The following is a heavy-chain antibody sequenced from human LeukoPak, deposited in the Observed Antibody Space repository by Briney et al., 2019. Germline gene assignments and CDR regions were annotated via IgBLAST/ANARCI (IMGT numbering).Heavy chain of an antibody. CDR1: GYIFTNFD. D-gene: IGHD1-26*01. CDR3: AYPSGSYYLAFDY. V-gene: IGHV1-46*03. Sequence: ASVKVSCKTSGYIFTNFDIHWVRQAAGQGLEWMGIINPSGGSTSYAQKFQGRVTMTRDTSTSTVYMELSSLRSEDTAVYYCAYPSGSYYLAFDYWGQGTLVTVSS. J-gene: IGHJ4*02. CDR2: INPSGGST.